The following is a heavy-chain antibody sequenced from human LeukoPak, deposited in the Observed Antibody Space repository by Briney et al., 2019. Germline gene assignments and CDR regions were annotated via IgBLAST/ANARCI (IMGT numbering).Heavy chain of an antibody. J-gene: IGHJ4*02. D-gene: IGHD3-9*01. V-gene: IGHV3-23*01. Sequence: PGGSLRLSCAASGFTFSSYAMSWVRQAPGKGLEWVSAISGSGGSTYYADSVKGRFTISRDNSKNTLYLQMNSLRAEDTAVYYCAKVDILTGYYYYFDYWGQGTLVTVSS. CDR3: AKVDILTGYYYYFDY. CDR1: GFTFSSYA. CDR2: ISGSGGST.